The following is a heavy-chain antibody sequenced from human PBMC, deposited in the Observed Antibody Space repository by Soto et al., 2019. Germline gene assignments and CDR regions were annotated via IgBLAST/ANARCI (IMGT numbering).Heavy chain of an antibody. J-gene: IGHJ4*02. V-gene: IGHV1-3*04. CDR1: GYTFTKYV. D-gene: IGHD6-13*01. CDR3: GRDKVAEPRSFCAY. CDR2: IITGNGDT. Sequence: ASGKVSCKASGYTFTKYVIQWVRQAPGRSLEWMGWIITGNGDTKYSQKFQDRITITSDTSARTAYLELSSLTSEDTAVYYCGRDKVAEPRSFCAYWGQGTLDIGSA.